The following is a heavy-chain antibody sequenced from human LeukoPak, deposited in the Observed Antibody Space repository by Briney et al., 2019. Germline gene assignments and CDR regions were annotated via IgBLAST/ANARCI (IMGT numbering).Heavy chain of an antibody. V-gene: IGHV4-34*01. CDR1: GGPFSGYY. CDR2: INQSGNT. J-gene: IGHJ6*02. Sequence: PSETLSLTCVVYGGPFSGYYWSWLRQSPGKGLEWIGEINQSGNTNYNPSLKSRVTISIDTSKNQFSLKVTSVTAGDTAVYYCARARGWTSGDDYYYGMDVWGQGTTGTVSS. D-gene: IGHD4-17*01. CDR3: ARARGWTSGDDYYYGMDV.